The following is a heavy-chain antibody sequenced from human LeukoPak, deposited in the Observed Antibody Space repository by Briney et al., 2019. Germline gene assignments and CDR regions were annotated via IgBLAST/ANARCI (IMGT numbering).Heavy chain of an antibody. CDR1: GFTFSSYW. Sequence: GGSLRLSCAASGFTFSSYWMSWVRQAPGKGLEWVSAISGSGGSTYYADSVKGRFTISRDNSKNTLYLQMNSLRAEDTAVYYCAKDPYYDSSGSQLFDIWGQGTMVTVSS. V-gene: IGHV3-23*01. CDR2: ISGSGGST. D-gene: IGHD3-22*01. J-gene: IGHJ3*02. CDR3: AKDPYYDSSGSQLFDI.